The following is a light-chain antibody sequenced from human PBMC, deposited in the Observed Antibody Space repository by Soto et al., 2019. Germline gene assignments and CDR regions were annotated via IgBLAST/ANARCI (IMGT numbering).Light chain of an antibody. Sequence: EIVLTQSPATLSLSPGERATLSCRASQSVSSYLAWSQQKPGQAPRLLIYDASNRATGIPARFSGSGSGTDFTLTISSLEPEDFAVYYCQQRSNWPLFTFGPGTKVDI. J-gene: IGKJ3*01. CDR2: DAS. CDR1: QSVSSY. V-gene: IGKV3-11*01. CDR3: QQRSNWPLFT.